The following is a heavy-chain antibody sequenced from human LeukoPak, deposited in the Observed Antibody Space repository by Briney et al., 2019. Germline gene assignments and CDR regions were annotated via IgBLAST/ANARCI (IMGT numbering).Heavy chain of an antibody. CDR1: GYTFTGYY. CDR3: ARDLGGNSYYYYMDV. J-gene: IGHJ6*03. Sequence: ASVKVSCKASGYTFTGYYMHWVRQAPGQGLEWMGWINPNSGGTNYAQKFQGRVTMTRDTSISTAYMELSRLRSDDTAVYYCARDLGGNSYYYYMDVWGRGTTVTVSS. V-gene: IGHV1-2*02. CDR2: INPNSGGT. D-gene: IGHD4-23*01.